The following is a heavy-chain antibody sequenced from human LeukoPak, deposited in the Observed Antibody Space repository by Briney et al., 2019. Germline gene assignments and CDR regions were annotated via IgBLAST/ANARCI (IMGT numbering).Heavy chain of an antibody. D-gene: IGHD2-2*01. Sequence: GGSLRLSCAASGFIFGSYDMHWVRQVTGKGLEWVSGIGIAGDTYYRGSVKGRFTISRENAKNSLYLQMRSLRAGDTAVYYCARVSTSGYDIWGRGTMVTVSS. V-gene: IGHV3-13*01. J-gene: IGHJ3*02. CDR3: ARVSTSGYDI. CDR2: IGIAGDT. CDR1: GFIFGSYD.